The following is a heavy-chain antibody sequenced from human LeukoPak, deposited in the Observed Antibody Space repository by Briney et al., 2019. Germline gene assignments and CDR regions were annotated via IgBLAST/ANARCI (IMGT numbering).Heavy chain of an antibody. CDR2: IYYSGST. V-gene: IGHV4-59*01. Sequence: SETLSLTCTVSGGSISSYYWSWIRQPPGKGLEWIGYIYYSGSTNYNPSLKSRVTISVDTSKNQFSLKLSSVTAADTAVYYCARVRRDTVDYWGQGTLVTVSS. CDR3: ARVRRDTVDY. D-gene: IGHD2-21*01. J-gene: IGHJ4*02. CDR1: GGSISSYY.